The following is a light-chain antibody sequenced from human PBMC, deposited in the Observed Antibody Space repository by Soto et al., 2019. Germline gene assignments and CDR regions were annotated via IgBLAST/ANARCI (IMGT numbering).Light chain of an antibody. Sequence: ENVVTHSLGTLSFSPWERATLSCSSSQSVSCSYLAWYQQKPGQAPRLLIYGASTRATGIPARFSGSGSGTEFTLTISSLQSEDFAVYYCQQRSNWPPITFGQGTRLETK. CDR1: QSVSCSY. J-gene: IGKJ5*01. CDR2: GAS. CDR3: QQRSNWPPIT. V-gene: IGKV3D-20*02.